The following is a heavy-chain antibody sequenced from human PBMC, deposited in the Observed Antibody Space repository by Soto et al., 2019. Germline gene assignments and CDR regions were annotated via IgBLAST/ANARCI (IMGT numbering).Heavy chain of an antibody. V-gene: IGHV1-69*06. CDR2: IIPIFGTA. J-gene: IGHJ4*02. CDR3: ASGGGEHVWHYFDY. Sequence: QVQLVQSGAEVKKPGSSVKVSCKASGGTFSSYAISWVRQAPGQGLEWMGGIIPIFGTANYAQKFQGRVTITADKSTSTAYMEVSSLRSEDTAGYYWASGGGEHVWHYFDYWGQGTLVTVSS. CDR1: GGTFSSYA. D-gene: IGHD2-8*01.